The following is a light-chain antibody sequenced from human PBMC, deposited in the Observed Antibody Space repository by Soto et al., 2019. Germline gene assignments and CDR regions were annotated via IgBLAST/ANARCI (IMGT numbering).Light chain of an antibody. CDR2: AAS. CDR3: LQHNSYPVT. CDR1: QDIRNT. V-gene: IGKV1-17*01. Sequence: IQMTQSPSSLSASVGDRVAISCRASQDIRNTLGWYQQKPGKAPKRLIYAASSLQSGVPSRFSGSGSGTEFTLTLSSLQPEDFATYYCLQHNSYPVTFGQGTKVDI. J-gene: IGKJ1*01.